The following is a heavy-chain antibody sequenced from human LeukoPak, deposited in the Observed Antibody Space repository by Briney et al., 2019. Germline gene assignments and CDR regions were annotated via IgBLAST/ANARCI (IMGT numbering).Heavy chain of an antibody. D-gene: IGHD3-22*01. Sequence: GGSLRLSCAASGFTFSSYEMNWVRQAPGKGLEWVSVIYSGGSTYYADSVKGRFTISRDNSKNTPYLQMNSLRAEDTAVYYCARPYYYDSSGNPGDYWGQGTLVTVSS. CDR2: IYSGGST. J-gene: IGHJ4*02. CDR3: ARPYYYDSSGNPGDY. V-gene: IGHV3-66*02. CDR1: GFTFSSYE.